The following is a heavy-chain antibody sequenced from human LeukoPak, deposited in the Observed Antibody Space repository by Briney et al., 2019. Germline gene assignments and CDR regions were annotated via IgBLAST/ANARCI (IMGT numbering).Heavy chain of an antibody. CDR1: GFTFSSYA. Sequence: GGSLRLSCAASGFTFSSYALSWVRQAPGKGLEWVSAISGSGGSTYYADSVKGRFTISRDNSKNTLYLQMNSLRAEDTAVYYCARDAYYYDSSGYYDYWGQGTLVTVSS. D-gene: IGHD3-22*01. CDR2: ISGSGGST. J-gene: IGHJ4*02. CDR3: ARDAYYYDSSGYYDY. V-gene: IGHV3-23*01.